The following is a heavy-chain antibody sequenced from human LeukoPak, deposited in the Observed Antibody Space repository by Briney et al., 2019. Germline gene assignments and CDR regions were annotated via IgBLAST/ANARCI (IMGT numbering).Heavy chain of an antibody. CDR2: ICTSGRT. Sequence: SVTLSLTCTVSGGSISNYYWTWIRQPAGKGLEWIGRICTSGRTDYNPSPQSRVTMSLDTSKKQISIKPSTVTASDTPVSYCSRCYCSGGHCYHFDYWGQGTLATVSS. CDR1: GGSISNYY. J-gene: IGHJ4*02. V-gene: IGHV4-4*07. CDR3: SRCYCSGGHCYHFDY. D-gene: IGHD2-15*01.